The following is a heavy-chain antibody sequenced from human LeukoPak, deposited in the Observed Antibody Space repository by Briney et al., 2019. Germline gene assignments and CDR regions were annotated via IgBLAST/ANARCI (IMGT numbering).Heavy chain of an antibody. CDR2: INPNSGVT. CDR1: GYTFTAYS. CDR3: AKTTDSGYGHDY. Sequence: ASVKVSCKASGYTFTAYSVHWVRQAPGQGLGWMGRINPNSGVTNYAQKFQGRVTMTRDTSISTAYMDLSRLTSDDTAVYYCAKTTDSGYGHDYWGQGTLVTVSS. D-gene: IGHD5-12*01. V-gene: IGHV1-2*06. J-gene: IGHJ4*02.